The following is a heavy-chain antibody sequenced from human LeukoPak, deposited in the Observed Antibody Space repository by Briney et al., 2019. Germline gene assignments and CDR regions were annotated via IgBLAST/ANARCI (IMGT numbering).Heavy chain of an antibody. CDR2: INPQSGDT. Sequence: ASVKVSCKTSGYIFTGYYMHWVRQAPGQGHEWMGWINPQSGDTHYAQNFQGRVTMTRDTSISTAYMELSRLTSDDTALYYCARDGNEAVAGTGAVTYWGQGTLVTVSS. CDR1: GYIFTGYY. D-gene: IGHD6-19*01. CDR3: ARDGNEAVAGTGAVTY. V-gene: IGHV1-2*02. J-gene: IGHJ4*02.